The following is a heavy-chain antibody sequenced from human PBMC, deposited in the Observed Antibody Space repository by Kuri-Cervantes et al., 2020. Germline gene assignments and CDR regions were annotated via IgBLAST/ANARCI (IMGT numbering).Heavy chain of an antibody. CDR3: ARRHLSTGAFDI. CDR1: GYSISSGYY. Sequence: GSLRLSCTVSGYSISSGYYWSWIRQSPGKGLEWIAYMSKRESPKYNPSLESRVTISLDTAQNQFSLKLSSVTAADTAVYYCARRHLSTGAFDIWGQGTMVTVSS. J-gene: IGHJ3*02. V-gene: IGHV4-61*01. CDR2: MSKRESP. D-gene: IGHD5/OR15-5a*01.